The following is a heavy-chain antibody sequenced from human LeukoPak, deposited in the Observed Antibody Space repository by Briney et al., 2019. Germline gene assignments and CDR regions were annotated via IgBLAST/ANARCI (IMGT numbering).Heavy chain of an antibody. Sequence: SETLSLTCTVSGGSISSSSYYWGWIRQPPGKGLEWIGSIYYSGSTYYNPSLKSRVTISVDTSKNQFSLKLSSVTAADTAVYYCARRGAVTEENYMDVWGKGTTVTVSS. J-gene: IGHJ6*03. V-gene: IGHV4-39*01. D-gene: IGHD4-17*01. CDR2: IYYSGST. CDR1: GGSISSSSYY. CDR3: ARRGAVTEENYMDV.